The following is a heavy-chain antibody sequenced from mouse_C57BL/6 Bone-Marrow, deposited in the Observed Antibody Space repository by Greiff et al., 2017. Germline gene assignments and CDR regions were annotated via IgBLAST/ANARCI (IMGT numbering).Heavy chain of an antibody. CDR3: ERERSNYRWYFDV. V-gene: IGHV5-17*01. Sequence: EVKLVESGGGLVKPGGSLKLSCAASGFTFSDYGMHWVRQAPEKGLEWVAYISSGSSTIYYADTVKGRFNISRDNAKNTLFLQVTSLRSEDTARYYCERERSNYRWYFDVWGTGTTVTVSS. J-gene: IGHJ1*03. D-gene: IGHD2-5*01. CDR2: ISSGSSTI. CDR1: GFTFSDYG.